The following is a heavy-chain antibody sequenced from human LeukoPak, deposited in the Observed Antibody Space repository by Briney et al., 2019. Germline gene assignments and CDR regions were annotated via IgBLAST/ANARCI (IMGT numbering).Heavy chain of an antibody. D-gene: IGHD4/OR15-4a*01. CDR3: ARVRSNDYMFDY. CDR1: GGSISSYY. J-gene: IGHJ4*02. V-gene: IGHV4-59*01. Sequence: SETLSLTCTVSGGSISSYYWSWIRQPPGKGLEWIGYIYYSGSTNYNPSLKSRVTISVDTSKNQFSLELSSVTAADTAVYYCARVRSNDYMFDYWGQGTLVTVPS. CDR2: IYYSGST.